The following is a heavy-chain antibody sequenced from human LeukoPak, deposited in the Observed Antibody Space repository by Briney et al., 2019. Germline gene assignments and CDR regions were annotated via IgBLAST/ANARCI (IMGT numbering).Heavy chain of an antibody. V-gene: IGHV1-8*03. CDR3: ARGASRSFDY. D-gene: IGHD6-6*01. CDR2: MNPNSGNT. J-gene: IGHJ4*02. CDR1: GYTFNTYD. Sequence: ASVKVSCKASGYTFNTYDINWVRLATGQGLEWMGWMNPNSGNTGYAQKFRGRVIITRDTSISKAYLELSSLRSEDTAVYYCARGASRSFDYWSQGTLVTVSS.